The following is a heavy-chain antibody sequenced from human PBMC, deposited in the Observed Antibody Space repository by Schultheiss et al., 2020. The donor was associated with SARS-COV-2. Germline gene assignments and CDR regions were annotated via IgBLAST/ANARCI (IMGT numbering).Heavy chain of an antibody. J-gene: IGHJ5*02. CDR1: GFTFSSYD. Sequence: GESLKISCAASGFTFSSYDMDWVRQAPGKGLEWISYISASGDTIYYADSVKGRFTISRDNSKNSLYLQMNSLRAEDTAVYYCARFNYARKGWFDPWGQGTLVTVSS. CDR2: ISASGDTI. D-gene: IGHD5-24*01. CDR3: ARFNYARKGWFDP. V-gene: IGHV3-48*03.